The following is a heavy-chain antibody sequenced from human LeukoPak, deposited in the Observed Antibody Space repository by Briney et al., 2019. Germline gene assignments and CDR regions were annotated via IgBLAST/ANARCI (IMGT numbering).Heavy chain of an antibody. Sequence: GESLRLSCATSGFTFGVVAMDWIRQAPGKGLEWVGFIRHREYGGTAEYAASVNGRFTISRDDSKSIVYLQMNDLRTEDTGVYYCARERAGDVDYWGLGTLVTVSS. CDR2: IRHREYGGTA. J-gene: IGHJ4*02. CDR3: ARERAGDVDY. V-gene: IGHV3-49*03. CDR1: GFTFGVVA.